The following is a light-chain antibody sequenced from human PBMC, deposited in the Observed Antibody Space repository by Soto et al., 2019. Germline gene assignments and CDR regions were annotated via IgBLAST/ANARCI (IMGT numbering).Light chain of an antibody. Sequence: EIVLTQSPATLSLSPGERATLSCRASQSVSSYLAWYQQKPGLAPRLLIYDASNRATGIPARFSGSGSGTDFTLTISSLETEDFAVYYCQQRSNWPPSFGGGTKVEIK. CDR3: QQRSNWPPS. V-gene: IGKV3-11*01. CDR1: QSVSSY. CDR2: DAS. J-gene: IGKJ4*01.